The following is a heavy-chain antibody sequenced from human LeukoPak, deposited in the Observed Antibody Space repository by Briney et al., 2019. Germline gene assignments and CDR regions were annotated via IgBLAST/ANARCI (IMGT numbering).Heavy chain of an antibody. V-gene: IGHV1-8*01. CDR1: GYTFTSYD. D-gene: IGHD6-19*01. Sequence: ASVKVSCKASGYTFTSYDINWVRQATGQGLEWTGWMNPNSGNTGYAQKFQGRVTMTRNTSISTAYMELSSLRSEDTAVYYCARVGSSGWWEYYYYYYYMDVWGKGTTVTVSS. CDR2: MNPNSGNT. J-gene: IGHJ6*03. CDR3: ARVGSSGWWEYYYYYYYMDV.